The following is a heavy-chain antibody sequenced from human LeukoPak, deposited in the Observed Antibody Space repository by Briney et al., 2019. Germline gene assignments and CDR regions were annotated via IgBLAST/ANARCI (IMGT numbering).Heavy chain of an antibody. J-gene: IGHJ5*02. V-gene: IGHV4-38-2*02. Sequence: SETLSLTCTVSGYSISSGYYWGWIRQPPGKGLEWIGSIYHSGSTYYNPSLKSRVTISVDTSKNQFSLELSSVTAADTAVYYCARDLYSSSSPWFDPWGQGTLVTVSS. D-gene: IGHD6-13*01. CDR1: GYSISSGYY. CDR3: ARDLYSSSSPWFDP. CDR2: IYHSGST.